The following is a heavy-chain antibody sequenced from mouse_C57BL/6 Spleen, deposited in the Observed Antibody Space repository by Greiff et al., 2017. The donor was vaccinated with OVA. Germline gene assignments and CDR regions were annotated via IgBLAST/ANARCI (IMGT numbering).Heavy chain of an antibody. J-gene: IGHJ4*01. Sequence: QVQLQQPGAELVKPGASVKLSCKASGYTFTSYWMQWVNQRPGQGLEWIGEIDPSDSYTNYNQKLKGKATLTVDTSSSTAYMQRSSLTSEDAAVYYCARGDSSNYYAMDYWGQGPSVTVSS. D-gene: IGHD1-1*01. CDR1: GYTFTSYW. V-gene: IGHV1-50*01. CDR3: ARGDSSNYYAMDY. CDR2: IDPSDSYT.